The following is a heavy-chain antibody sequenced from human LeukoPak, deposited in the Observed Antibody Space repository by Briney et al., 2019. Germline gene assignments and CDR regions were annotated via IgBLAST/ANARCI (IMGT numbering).Heavy chain of an antibody. CDR3: ARERGSYYIDY. J-gene: IGHJ4*02. V-gene: IGHV3-66*01. D-gene: IGHD1-26*01. CDR1: GFTISSNY. Sequence: GGSQRLSCAASGFTISSNYMSWVRQAPGKGLEWVSVIYSGGSTYYADSVKGRFTISRDNSKNTLYLQMNSLRAEDTAVYYCARERGSYYIDYWGQGTLVTVSS. CDR2: IYSGGST.